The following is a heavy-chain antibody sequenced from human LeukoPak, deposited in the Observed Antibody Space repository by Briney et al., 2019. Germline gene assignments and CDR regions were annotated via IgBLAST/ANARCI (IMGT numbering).Heavy chain of an antibody. D-gene: IGHD3/OR15-3a*01. J-gene: IGHJ4*02. Sequence: GGSLRLSCAASRFTFSNYDMTWVRQAPGKGLEWVSDISGSGGSTFYADSVKGRFTISRDTSRNTLYLQMNSLRAEDTAVYYCAKRTGDYFDYWGQGTLATVSS. CDR1: RFTFSNYD. CDR3: AKRTGDYFDY. CDR2: ISGSGGST. V-gene: IGHV3-23*01.